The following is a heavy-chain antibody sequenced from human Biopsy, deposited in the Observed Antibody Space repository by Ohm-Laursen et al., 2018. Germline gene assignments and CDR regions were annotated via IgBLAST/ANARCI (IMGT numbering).Heavy chain of an antibody. J-gene: IGHJ4*02. Sequence: TLSLTCSVSGGSLNNHYWSWIRQSPGKGLEWLAYIYSSGRTNYNPSLKSRIIVSVDTSKNQLPLKGTSVTATDTAMYYCARHDRSGYWGLDYWGQGALVTVSA. V-gene: IGHV4-4*08. CDR2: IYSSGRT. CDR1: GGSLNNHY. CDR3: ARHDRSGYWGLDY. D-gene: IGHD3-22*01.